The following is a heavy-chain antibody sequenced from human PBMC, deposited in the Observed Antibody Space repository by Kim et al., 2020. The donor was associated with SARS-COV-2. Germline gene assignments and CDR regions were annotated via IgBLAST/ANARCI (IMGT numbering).Heavy chain of an antibody. Sequence: SVKVSCKASGGTFSSYAISWVRQAPGQGLEWMGGIIPIFGTANYAQKFQGRVTITADESTSTAYMELSSLRSEDTAVYYCARSPGIAAAGIEGYYFDYWGQGTLVTVSS. J-gene: IGHJ4*02. CDR2: IIPIFGTA. CDR3: ARSPGIAAAGIEGYYFDY. CDR1: GGTFSSYA. D-gene: IGHD6-13*01. V-gene: IGHV1-69*13.